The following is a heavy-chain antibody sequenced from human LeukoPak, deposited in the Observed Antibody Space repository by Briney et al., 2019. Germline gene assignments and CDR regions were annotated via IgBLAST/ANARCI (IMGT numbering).Heavy chain of an antibody. D-gene: IGHD3-16*02. J-gene: IGHJ3*02. Sequence: ASVKVSCKASGYTFTSYGISWVRQAPGQGLEWMGWISAYNGNTNYAQKLQGRVTMTTDTSTSTAYMELRSLRSDDTAVYYCARDGVPYDYVWGSYCYSAFDIWGQGTMVTVSS. CDR3: ARDGVPYDYVWGSYCYSAFDI. V-gene: IGHV1-18*01. CDR2: ISAYNGNT. CDR1: GYTFTSYG.